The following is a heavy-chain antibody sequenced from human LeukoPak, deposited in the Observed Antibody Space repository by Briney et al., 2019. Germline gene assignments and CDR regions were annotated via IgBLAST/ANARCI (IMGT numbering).Heavy chain of an antibody. J-gene: IGHJ4*02. CDR2: ISGYDGNT. Sequence: ASVKVSCKTSGYSFSRFGISWVGQAPGQGLEWMGWISGYDGNTNYPQRLQGRVTMTTDTSTSTAYMELRSLRSDDTAVYYCARDLVDRFDYWGQRTLVTVSS. CDR3: ARDLVDRFDY. CDR1: GYSFSRFG. D-gene: IGHD3-9*01. V-gene: IGHV1-18*01.